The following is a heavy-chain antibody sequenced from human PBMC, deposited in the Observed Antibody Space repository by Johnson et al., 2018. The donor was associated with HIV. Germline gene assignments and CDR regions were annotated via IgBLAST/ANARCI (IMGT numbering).Heavy chain of an antibody. D-gene: IGHD6-13*01. CDR1: GFTFISYW. CDR3: ARDGRWGSSTWYSVFDL. J-gene: IGHJ3*01. CDR2: INFDGTST. V-gene: IGHV3-74*01. Sequence: VQLVESGGGLVKPGGSLRLSCAASGFTFISYWMHWARQAPGKGLMWVSRINFDGTSTIYADSLKGRFTISRDNSKNTLYLQMGSLRPEDMAVYYCARDGRWGSSTWYSVFDLWGQGTMVTVSS.